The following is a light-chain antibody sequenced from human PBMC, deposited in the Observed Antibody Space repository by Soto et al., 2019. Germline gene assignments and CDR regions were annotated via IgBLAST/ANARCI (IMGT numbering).Light chain of an antibody. J-gene: IGKJ4*01. V-gene: IGKV1-33*01. Sequence: DIQMTQSPSALSASVGDRVTITCQASHDIGNYLNWYQQKPGTAPALLIYDAYTLERGVPSRFSGSGFGTDFSFNINSLQPEDIATYYCQQYDNMPLTFGGGTKLEIK. CDR2: DAY. CDR1: HDIGNY. CDR3: QQYDNMPLT.